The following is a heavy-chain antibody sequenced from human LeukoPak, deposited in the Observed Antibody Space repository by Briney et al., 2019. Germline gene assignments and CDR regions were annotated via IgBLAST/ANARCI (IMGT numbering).Heavy chain of an antibody. Sequence: ASVKVSCKASGYTFTSYGISWVRQAPGQGLEWMGWISAYNGNTNYAQKLQGRVTMTTDTSTSTAYMELRSLRSDDTAVYYCAKGLSGSYYVIAFDIWGQGTMVTVSS. CDR2: ISAYNGNT. D-gene: IGHD1-26*01. CDR3: AKGLSGSYYVIAFDI. CDR1: GYTFTSYG. J-gene: IGHJ3*02. V-gene: IGHV1-18*01.